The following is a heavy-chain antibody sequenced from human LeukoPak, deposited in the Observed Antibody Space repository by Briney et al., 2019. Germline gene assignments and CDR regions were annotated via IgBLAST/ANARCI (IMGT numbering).Heavy chain of an antibody. CDR3: ARQTGSGLFILP. CDR1: GVSISSSNSY. CDR2: IYYSGNT. J-gene: IGHJ4*02. Sequence: SESLSLTCTVSGVSISSSNSYWGWIRQPPGKGLEGIGSIYYSGNTYYNASLKSQVSISIDTSKNQFSLRLTSVTAADTAVYYCARQTGSGLFILPGGQGTLVTVSS. D-gene: IGHD3/OR15-3a*01. V-gene: IGHV4-39*01.